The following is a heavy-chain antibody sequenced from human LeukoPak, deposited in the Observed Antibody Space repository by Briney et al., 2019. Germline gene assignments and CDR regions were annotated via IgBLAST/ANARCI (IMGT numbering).Heavy chain of an antibody. CDR1: GFSFNIYG. J-gene: IGHJ4*02. D-gene: IGHD4-11*01. CDR3: ARDLLTTGYYDY. CDR2: IWYDGSNK. V-gene: IGHV3-30*19. Sequence: PGGSLRLSCAASGFSFNIYGMHWVRQAPGKGLEWVAVIWYDGSNKYYADSVKGRFTISRDNSKNTLYLQMNSLRAEDTAVYYCARDLLTTGYYDYWGQGTLVTVSS.